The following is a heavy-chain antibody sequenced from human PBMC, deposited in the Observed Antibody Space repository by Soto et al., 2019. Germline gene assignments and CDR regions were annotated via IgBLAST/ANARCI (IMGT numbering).Heavy chain of an antibody. CDR2: ISAYNGNT. Sequence: QVQLVQSGAEVKEPGASMKVSFKASGYTFTSYGISWVRQAPGQGLEWMGWISAYNGNTNYAQKFQGRVTMTTDTSTSTAYLELRSLRSDDTAVYYCATHGTSGPHGHFQHWGQGTLVTVSS. CDR1: GYTFTSYG. D-gene: IGHD3-22*01. CDR3: ATHGTSGPHGHFQH. V-gene: IGHV1-18*01. J-gene: IGHJ1*01.